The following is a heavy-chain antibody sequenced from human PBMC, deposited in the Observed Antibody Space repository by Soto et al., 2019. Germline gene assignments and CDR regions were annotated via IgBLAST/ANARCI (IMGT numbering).Heavy chain of an antibody. D-gene: IGHD3-9*01. CDR1: GFTFSSYA. Sequence: PGGSLRLSCAASGFTFSSYAMSLVRQAPGKGLEWVSAISGSGGSTYYADSVKGRFTISRDNSKNTLYLQMNSLRAEDTAVYYCAKIVFGLDWFSSPFFGILGELYYYGMDVWGQGTTVTVSS. CDR2: ISGSGGST. J-gene: IGHJ6*02. CDR3: AKIVFGLDWFSSPFFGILGELYYYGMDV. V-gene: IGHV3-23*01.